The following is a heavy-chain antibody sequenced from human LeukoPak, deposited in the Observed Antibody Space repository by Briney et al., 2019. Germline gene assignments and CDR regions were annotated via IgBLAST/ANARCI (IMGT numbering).Heavy chain of an antibody. CDR2: IYYSGST. V-gene: IGHV4-59*01. J-gene: IGHJ3*02. CDR1: GGSISSYY. D-gene: IGHD5-12*01. CDR3: AREGRGDGYNVSNDAFDI. Sequence: SETLSLTCTVSGGSISSYYWSWIRQPPGKGLEWIGYIYYSGSTNYNPSLKSRVTISVDTSKNQFSLKLSSVTAADTAVYYCAREGRGDGYNVSNDAFDIWGQGTMVTVSS.